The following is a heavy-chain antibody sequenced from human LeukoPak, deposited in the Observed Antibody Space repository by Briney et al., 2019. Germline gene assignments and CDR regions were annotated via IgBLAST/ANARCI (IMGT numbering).Heavy chain of an antibody. CDR2: ISTSSSNI. Sequence: PGGSLRLSCAASGFTFSSYSMNWVRQAPGKGLEWVSYISTSSSNIYYADSVKGRFTISRDNAKNSLYLQMNSLRDEDTAAYYCARDSYGHYYGSGSYYIGAFDIWGQGTMVTVSS. V-gene: IGHV3-48*02. J-gene: IGHJ3*02. D-gene: IGHD3-10*01. CDR1: GFTFSSYS. CDR3: ARDSYGHYYGSGSYYIGAFDI.